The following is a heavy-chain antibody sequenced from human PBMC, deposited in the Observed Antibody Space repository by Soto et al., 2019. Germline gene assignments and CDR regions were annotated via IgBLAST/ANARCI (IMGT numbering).Heavy chain of an antibody. Sequence: PGGSLRLSCTASGFTFSDYGMHWFRQAPGKGLEWVAVIWFDGSNKYHADSVKGRFTISRDNSRKTLFLQMNSLRAEDTAVYLCVRDREPRRWVVVPPPDIWGQGTLVTVSS. D-gene: IGHD2-8*01. CDR2: IWFDGSNK. V-gene: IGHV3-33*01. CDR3: VRDREPRRWVVVPPPDI. J-gene: IGHJ4*02. CDR1: GFTFSDYG.